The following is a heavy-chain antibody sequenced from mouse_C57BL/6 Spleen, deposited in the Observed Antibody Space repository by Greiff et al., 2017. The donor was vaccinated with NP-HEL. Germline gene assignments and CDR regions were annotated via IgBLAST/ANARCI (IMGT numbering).Heavy chain of an antibody. Sequence: VQLHQSGAELLKPGASVKLSCKASGYTFTAYTIHWVKQRSGQGLEWIGWFYPGSGSITYNEKFKDKATLTADKSSSAVYMELSRLTSEDTAVYFCARHELGRSYYDYWGQGATLTVSS. D-gene: IGHD4-1*01. V-gene: IGHV1-62-2*01. CDR2: FYPGSGSI. CDR1: GYTFTAYT. J-gene: IGHJ2*01. CDR3: ARHELGRSYYDY.